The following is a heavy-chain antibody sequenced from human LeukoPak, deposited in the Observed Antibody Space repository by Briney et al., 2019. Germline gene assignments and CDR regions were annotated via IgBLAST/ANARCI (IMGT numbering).Heavy chain of an antibody. CDR2: INPNSGGT. CDR1: GYTFTAYY. Sequence: ASVKVSCKASGYTFTAYYMHWVRQAPGQGLEWMGWINPNSGGTNYAQKFQGRVIMTRDTSISTAYMELSSLRSDDTAVYYCAKDPSGSSWYYFDYWGQGTLVTVSS. D-gene: IGHD6-13*01. CDR3: AKDPSGSSWYYFDY. V-gene: IGHV1-2*02. J-gene: IGHJ4*02.